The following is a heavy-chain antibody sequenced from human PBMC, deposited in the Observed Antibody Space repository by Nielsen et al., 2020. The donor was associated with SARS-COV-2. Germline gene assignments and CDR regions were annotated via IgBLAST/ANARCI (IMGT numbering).Heavy chain of an antibody. V-gene: IGHV3-11*05. CDR1: GFTFSDHY. D-gene: IGHD1-26*01. CDR2: ISTRSDYR. Sequence: GGSPRLSCAGSGFTFSDHYIDWVRQAPGKGLEWVSYISTRSDYRYYVDSVEGRFTISRDNANNLVHLQMNSLRAEDTAVYYCARDVLREKVQGMDVWGQGTTVTSP. CDR3: ARDVLREKVQGMDV. J-gene: IGHJ6*02.